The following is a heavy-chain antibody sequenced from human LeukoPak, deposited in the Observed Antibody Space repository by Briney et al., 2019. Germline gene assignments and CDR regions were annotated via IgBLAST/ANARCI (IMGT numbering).Heavy chain of an antibody. CDR2: TYYRSKWYN. CDR3: TREDRDTFDI. Sequence: SQTLSLTCVISGDSVFSNSAAWTWIRQSPSRGLEWLGRTYYRSKWYNDYAVSVRGRITVNPDTSKNQFSLQLNSVTPEDTAVYYCTREDRDTFDIWGQGTVVTVSS. J-gene: IGHJ3*02. V-gene: IGHV6-1*01. CDR1: GDSVFSNSAA.